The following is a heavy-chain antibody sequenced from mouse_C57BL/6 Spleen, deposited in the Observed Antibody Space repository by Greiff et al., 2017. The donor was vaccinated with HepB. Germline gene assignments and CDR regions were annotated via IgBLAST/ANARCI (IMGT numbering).Heavy chain of an antibody. Sequence: VQLKESGPELVKPGASVKISCKASGYAFSSSWMNWVKQRPGKGLEWIGRIYPGDGDTNYNGKFKGKATLTADKSSSTAYMQLSSLTSEDSAVYFCARSRMDYWGQGTSVTVSS. J-gene: IGHJ4*01. CDR1: GYAFSSSW. V-gene: IGHV1-82*01. CDR3: ARSRMDY. CDR2: IYPGDGDT.